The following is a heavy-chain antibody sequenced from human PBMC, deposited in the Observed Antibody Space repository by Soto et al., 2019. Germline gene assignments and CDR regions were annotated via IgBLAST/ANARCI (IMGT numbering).Heavy chain of an antibody. D-gene: IGHD1-1*01. Sequence: GRSLRLSCAASGFTFSSYSMNWVRQAPGKGLEWVSSISSSSSYIDYADSVNGRFTISRDNAKNSLYLQMNSLRAEDTAVYNCARDGLVTNGMDVWGKETTVTVGS. V-gene: IGHV3-21*01. CDR1: GFTFSSYS. CDR2: ISSSSSYI. J-gene: IGHJ6*04. CDR3: ARDGLVTNGMDV.